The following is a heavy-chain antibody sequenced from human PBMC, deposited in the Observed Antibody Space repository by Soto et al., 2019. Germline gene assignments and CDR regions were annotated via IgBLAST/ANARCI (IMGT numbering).Heavy chain of an antibody. CDR1: GFTFSSYG. CDR2: IWYDGSNK. J-gene: IGHJ4*02. Sequence: QVQLVESGGGVVQPGTSLRLSCAASGFTFSSYGMHWVRQAPGKGLEWVAVIWYDGSNKYYADSVKGRFTVSRDNFKNTLFLQMNSLRGEDAAVYYCARDAYVSGWNRGDFDYWGQGTLVTVSS. V-gene: IGHV3-33*01. D-gene: IGHD6-19*01. CDR3: ARDAYVSGWNRGDFDY.